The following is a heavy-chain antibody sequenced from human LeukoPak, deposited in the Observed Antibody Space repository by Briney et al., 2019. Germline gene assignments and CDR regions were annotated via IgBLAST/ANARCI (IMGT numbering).Heavy chain of an antibody. CDR1: GFTFSDYA. CDR2: IRYDGSNK. V-gene: IGHV3-30*02. J-gene: IGHJ4*02. D-gene: IGHD3-9*01. Sequence: GGSLRLSCAASGFTFSDYAMHWVRQAPGKGLEWVAFIRYDGSNKYYADSVKGRFTVSRDNSKNTLYLQMNSLRAEDTAVYYCAKDGRYFDCPDYWGQGTLVTVSS. CDR3: AKDGRYFDCPDY.